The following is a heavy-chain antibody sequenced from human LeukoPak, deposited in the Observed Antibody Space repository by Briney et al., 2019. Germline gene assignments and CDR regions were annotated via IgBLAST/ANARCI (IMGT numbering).Heavy chain of an antibody. D-gene: IGHD2-2*01. V-gene: IGHV5-51*01. CDR1: GYSFTSYW. CDR2: IYPGDSDT. Sequence: GESLKISCKGSGYSFTSYWIGWVRQMPGKGLEWMGIIYPGDSDTRYSPSFQGQVTISADKSISTAYLQWSSLKASDTAMYYCARQSGCCSSTSCLNWFDPWGQGTLVTVSS. CDR3: ARQSGCCSSTSCLNWFDP. J-gene: IGHJ5*02.